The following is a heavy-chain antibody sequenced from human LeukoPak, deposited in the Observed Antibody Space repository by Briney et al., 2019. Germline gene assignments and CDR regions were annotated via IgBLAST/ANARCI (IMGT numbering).Heavy chain of an antibody. CDR3: ASVGYVGGADVSDY. D-gene: IGHD3-10*02. V-gene: IGHV4-34*01. Sequence: SETLSLTCAVYGGSFNGYYWSWIRQPPGKGLEWIGEIYHSGSTNYNPSLKSRVTISVDKSKNQFSLKLSSVTAADTAVYYCASVGYVGGADVSDYWGQGTLVTVSS. CDR1: GGSFNGYY. J-gene: IGHJ4*02. CDR2: IYHSGST.